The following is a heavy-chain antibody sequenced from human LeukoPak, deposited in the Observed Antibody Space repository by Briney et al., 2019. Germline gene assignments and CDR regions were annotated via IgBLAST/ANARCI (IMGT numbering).Heavy chain of an antibody. CDR1: GFTFDDYA. Sequence: GGSLRLSCAASGFTFDDYAMHWVRQAPGKGLEWVSGISWNSGSIGYADSVKGRFTISRDNSKNTLYLQMNSLRAEDTAVYYCAKDLRGYSYGSFDYWGQGTLVTVSS. CDR2: ISWNSGSI. V-gene: IGHV3-9*01. D-gene: IGHD5-18*01. J-gene: IGHJ4*02. CDR3: AKDLRGYSYGSFDY.